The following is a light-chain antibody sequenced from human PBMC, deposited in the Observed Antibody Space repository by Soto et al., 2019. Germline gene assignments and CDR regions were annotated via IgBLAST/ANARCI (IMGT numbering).Light chain of an antibody. CDR2: GAS. CDR1: QSIASY. J-gene: IGKJ1*01. Sequence: TQSPSSRSASAGESVTITCRASQSIASYVNWYQQKPGQAPRLLIYGASSRATGIPDRFSGSGSGTDFTLTISRLEPEDFAVYYCQQYGSSPWTFGQGTKVDIK. V-gene: IGKV3-20*01. CDR3: QQYGSSPWT.